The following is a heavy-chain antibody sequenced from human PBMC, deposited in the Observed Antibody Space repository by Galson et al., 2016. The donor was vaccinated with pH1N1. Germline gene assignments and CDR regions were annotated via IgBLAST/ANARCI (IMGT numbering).Heavy chain of an antibody. Sequence: SLKLSCAASGFPFSPYYMGWIRQAPGQGLEWISYISGNDTTIYYADTVRGRFTITRDNAQNSLYLHMNSLRAEDTAVYYCARDHFGLAVVVWGQGTMVTVSP. CDR1: GFPFSPYY. J-gene: IGHJ3*01. D-gene: IGHD2-21*01. CDR3: ARDHFGLAVVV. V-gene: IGHV3-11*01. CDR2: ISGNDTTI.